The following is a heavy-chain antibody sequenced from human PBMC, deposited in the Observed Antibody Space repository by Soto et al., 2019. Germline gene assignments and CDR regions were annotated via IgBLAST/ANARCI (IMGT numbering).Heavy chain of an antibody. J-gene: IGHJ4*02. CDR3: ATDSSGSFDY. CDR2: FDPEDGET. D-gene: IGHD6-19*01. V-gene: IGHV1-24*01. Sequence: QVQLVQSGAEVKKPGASVKVSCKVSGYTLTELSMHWVRQAPGKGLEWMGGFDPEDGETIYAQKFQXXVXMXXDTSTDTAYMELSSLRSEDTAVYYCATDSSGSFDYWGQGTLVTVSS. CDR1: GYTLTELS.